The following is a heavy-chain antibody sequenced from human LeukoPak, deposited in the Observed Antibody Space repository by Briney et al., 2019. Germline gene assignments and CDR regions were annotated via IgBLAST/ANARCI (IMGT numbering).Heavy chain of an antibody. CDR1: GGSISSSSYY. J-gene: IGHJ4*02. CDR3: ARQQDDPDYGGNSAAAVSPSPDY. D-gene: IGHD4-23*01. Sequence: SETLSLTCTVSGGSISSSSYYGGWSRQPPGKGLEWIGRIYYSGSTYYNPSLKSRVTISVDTSKNQFSLKLSSVTAADTAVYYCARQQDDPDYGGNSAAAVSPSPDYWGQGTLVTVSS. V-gene: IGHV4-39*01. CDR2: IYYSGST.